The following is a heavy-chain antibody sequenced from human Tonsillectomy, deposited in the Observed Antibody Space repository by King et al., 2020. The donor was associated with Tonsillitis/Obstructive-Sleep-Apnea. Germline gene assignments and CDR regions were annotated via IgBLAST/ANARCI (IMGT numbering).Heavy chain of an antibody. Sequence: VQLQESGPGLVKPSETLSLTCTVSGGSISSYYWSWIRQPPGKGLEWIGYIYYSGSTNYNPSLESRVTISVDTSKNQFSLKLSSVTAADTAVYYCARXXGXPYGGNPENAFXIWGQGTMVTVSS. D-gene: IGHD4-23*01. CDR2: IYYSGST. CDR3: ARXXGXPYGGNPENAFXI. J-gene: IGHJ3*02. CDR1: GGSISSYY. V-gene: IGHV4-59*01.